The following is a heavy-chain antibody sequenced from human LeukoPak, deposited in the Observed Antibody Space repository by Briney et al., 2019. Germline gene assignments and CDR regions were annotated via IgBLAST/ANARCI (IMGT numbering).Heavy chain of an antibody. V-gene: IGHV4-39*01. D-gene: IGHD1-26*01. CDR1: GGSISSSSYY. CDR3: ARRGIYSGYFDY. J-gene: IGHJ4*02. CDR2: IYYSGST. Sequence: SETLSLTCTVSGGSISSSSYYWGWIRQPPGEGLEWIGSIYYSGSTYYNPSLKSRVTISVDTSKNQFSLKLSSVTAADTAVYYCARRGIYSGYFDYWGQGTLVTVSS.